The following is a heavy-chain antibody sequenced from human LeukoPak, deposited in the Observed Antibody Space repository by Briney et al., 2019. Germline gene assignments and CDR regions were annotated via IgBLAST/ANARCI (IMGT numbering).Heavy chain of an antibody. V-gene: IGHV4-39*01. D-gene: IGHD6-13*01. CDR2: IYYSGST. Sequence: SETLSLTCTVSGGSISSSSYYWGWIRQPPGKGLEWIGSIYYSGSTYYNPSLKSRVTISVDTSKNQFSLKLGSVTAADTAVYYCARLYLSDSSSWYGGLYYFDYWGQGTLVTVSS. CDR3: ARLYLSDSSSWYGGLYYFDY. J-gene: IGHJ4*02. CDR1: GGSISSSSYY.